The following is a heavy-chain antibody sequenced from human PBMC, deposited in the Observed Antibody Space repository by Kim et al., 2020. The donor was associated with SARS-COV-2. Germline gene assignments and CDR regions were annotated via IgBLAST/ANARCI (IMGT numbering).Heavy chain of an antibody. J-gene: IGHJ6*02. CDR2: ISSSSSTI. Sequence: GGSLRLSCAASGFTFSSYSMNWVRQAPGKGLEWVSYISSSSSTIYYADSVKGRFTISRDNAKNSLYLQMNSLRDEDTAVYYCAREPPSQKRYSSGWNGLEYYYGMDVWGQGTTVTVSS. CDR1: GFTFSSYS. D-gene: IGHD6-19*01. CDR3: AREPPSQKRYSSGWNGLEYYYGMDV. V-gene: IGHV3-48*02.